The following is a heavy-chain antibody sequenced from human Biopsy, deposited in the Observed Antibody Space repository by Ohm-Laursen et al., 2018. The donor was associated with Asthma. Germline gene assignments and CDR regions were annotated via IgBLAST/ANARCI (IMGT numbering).Heavy chain of an antibody. CDR1: GYTFNSAG. CDR3: ARAVDYSHYYGIDV. D-gene: IGHD3-10*01. J-gene: IGHJ6*02. CDR2: ISVYNGNT. Sequence: SVKVSCKTSGYTFNSAGITWVRQAPGQGLEWLGWISVYNGNTKVAQKLQDRVTMITDTSTSTAYMELWSLRSDDTAVYFCARAVDYSHYYGIDVWGQGTTVTVS. V-gene: IGHV1-18*01.